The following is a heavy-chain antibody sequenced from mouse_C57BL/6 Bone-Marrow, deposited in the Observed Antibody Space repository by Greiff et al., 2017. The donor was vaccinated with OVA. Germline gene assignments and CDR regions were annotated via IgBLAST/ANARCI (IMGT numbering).Heavy chain of an antibody. CDR1: GYTFTDYY. D-gene: IGHD2-4*01. CDR3: ARDPIYYDNYWYFDV. CDR2: INPNNGGT. Sequence: VQLQQSGPELVKPGASVKISCKASGYTFTDYYMNWVKQSPGKSLEWIGDINPNNGGTSYNQKFKGKATLTVDKSSSTAYMKLRSLTSEDSAVYYCARDPIYYDNYWYFDVWGTGTTITVSA. V-gene: IGHV1-26*01. J-gene: IGHJ1*03.